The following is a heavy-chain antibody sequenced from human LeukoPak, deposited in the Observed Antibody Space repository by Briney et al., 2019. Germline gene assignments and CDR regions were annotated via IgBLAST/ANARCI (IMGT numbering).Heavy chain of an antibody. D-gene: IGHD3-3*01. CDR1: GYTLTELS. V-gene: IGHV1-24*01. Sequence: ASVKVSCKVSGYTLTELSMHWVRQAPGKGLEWMGGFDPEDGETIYAQKFQGRVTMTEDTSTDTAYMELSRLRSEDTAVYYCATDGQFWSGKFDYWGQGTLVTVSS. J-gene: IGHJ4*02. CDR3: ATDGQFWSGKFDY. CDR2: FDPEDGET.